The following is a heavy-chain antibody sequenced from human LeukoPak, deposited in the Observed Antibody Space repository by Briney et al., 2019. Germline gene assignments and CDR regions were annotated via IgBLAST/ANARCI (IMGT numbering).Heavy chain of an antibody. V-gene: IGHV1-69*13. CDR2: IIPIFGTA. D-gene: IGHD2-21*02. CDR1: GGTFSSYA. CDR3: ARGWQAYCGGDCPFDY. Sequence: GASVKVSCKASGGTFSSYAISWVRQAPGQGLEWMGGIIPIFGTANYAQKFQGRVTITADESTSTAYMELSSLRSEDTAVYYCARGWQAYCGGDCPFDYWGQGTLVTVSS. J-gene: IGHJ4*02.